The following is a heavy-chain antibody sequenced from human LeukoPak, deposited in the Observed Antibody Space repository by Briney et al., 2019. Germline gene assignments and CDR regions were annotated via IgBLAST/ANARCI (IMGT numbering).Heavy chain of an antibody. Sequence: GESLKISCKGSGYSFITYWIGWVRQMPGKGLEWMGIIYPGDSDTRYGPSFQGQVIISADKSISTAYLQWSSLEASDTAMYYCARHLGMVGATRDAFDLWGQGTMVTVSS. J-gene: IGHJ3*01. CDR1: GYSFITYW. CDR3: ARHLGMVGATRDAFDL. D-gene: IGHD1-26*01. CDR2: IYPGDSDT. V-gene: IGHV5-51*01.